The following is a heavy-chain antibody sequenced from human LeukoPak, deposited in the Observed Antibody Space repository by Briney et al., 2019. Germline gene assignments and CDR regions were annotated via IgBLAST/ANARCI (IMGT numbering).Heavy chain of an antibody. D-gene: IGHD6-13*01. CDR3: ARDTDSSSWLLDY. CDR1: GLTFSSYS. Sequence: PGGSLRLSCAASGLTFSSYSMNWVRQAPGKGLEWVSSISSSSSYIYYADSVKGRFTISRDNAKNSLYLRMNSLRAEDTAVYYCARDTDSSSWLLDYWGQGTLVTVSS. CDR2: ISSSSSYI. J-gene: IGHJ4*02. V-gene: IGHV3-21*01.